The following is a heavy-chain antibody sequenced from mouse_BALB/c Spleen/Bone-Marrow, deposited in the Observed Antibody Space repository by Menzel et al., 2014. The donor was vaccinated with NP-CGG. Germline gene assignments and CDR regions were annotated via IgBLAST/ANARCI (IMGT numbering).Heavy chain of an antibody. V-gene: IGHV5-6-5*01. J-gene: IGHJ2*01. Sequence: EVKVVESGGGLVKPGGSLKLSCAASGFTFSNFAMSWVRQTPDKRLEWVASISSGGSAYYPDSVKGRLSIPRDNARDILFLQMSSLRSEDTAMYYCARGYDYDFDYWGQGTTLTVSS. D-gene: IGHD2-4*01. CDR3: ARGYDYDFDY. CDR2: ISSGGSA. CDR1: GFTFSNFA.